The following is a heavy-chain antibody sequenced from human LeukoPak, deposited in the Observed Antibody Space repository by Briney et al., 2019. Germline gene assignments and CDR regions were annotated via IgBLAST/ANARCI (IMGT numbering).Heavy chain of an antibody. CDR2: IYPGDSDT. D-gene: IGHD3-22*01. CDR1: GYSFTSYW. CDR3: ASRYYYDSSGYYYVIGAFDI. V-gene: IGHV5-51*01. J-gene: IGHJ3*02. Sequence: GESQKISCKGSGYSFTSYWIGWVRQMPGKGLEWMGIIYPGDSDTRYSPSFQGQVTISADKSISTAYLQWSSLKASDTAMYYCASRYYYDSSGYYYVIGAFDIWGQGTMVTVSS.